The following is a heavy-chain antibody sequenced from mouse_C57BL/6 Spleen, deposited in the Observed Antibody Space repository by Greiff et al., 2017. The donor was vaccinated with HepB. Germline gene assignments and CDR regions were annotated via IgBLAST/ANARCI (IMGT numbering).Heavy chain of an antibody. CDR3: ARKKDLAVDY. V-gene: IGHV2-2*01. Sequence: QVQLQQSGPGLVQPSQSLSITCTVSGFSLTSYGVHWVRQSPGKGLEWLGVIWSGGSTDYNAAFISRLSISKDNSKSKVFFKMNSLKADDTAIYYCARKKDLAVDYWGQGTSVTVSS. CDR2: IWSGGST. J-gene: IGHJ4*01. CDR1: GFSLTSYG.